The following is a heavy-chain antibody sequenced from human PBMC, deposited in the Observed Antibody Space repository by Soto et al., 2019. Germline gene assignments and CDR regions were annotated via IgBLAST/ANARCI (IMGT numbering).Heavy chain of an antibody. CDR3: AKARDDSIDYYRIGYYFDY. V-gene: IGHV3-23*01. CDR2: LSARGGST. CDR1: GFTFTNYG. Sequence: GGSLRLSCAASGFTFTNYGMGWVRQAPGKGLQWASTLSARGGSTYYADSVRGRFTISRDNSKNTVYLQMNSLRAEDTAVYYCAKARDDSIDYYRIGYYFDYWGQGTLVTVSS. J-gene: IGHJ4*02. D-gene: IGHD3-22*01.